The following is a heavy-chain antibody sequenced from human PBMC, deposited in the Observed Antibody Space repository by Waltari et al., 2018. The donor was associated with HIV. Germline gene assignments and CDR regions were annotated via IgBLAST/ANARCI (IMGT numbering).Heavy chain of an antibody. J-gene: IGHJ4*02. D-gene: IGHD6-6*01. Sequence: EVQLVESGGGLVKPGGSLRLSCAASGFTFSSYSMNWVRPAPGKGLEWVSSISSSSSYIYYADSVKGRFTISRDNAKNSLYLQMNSLRAEDTAVYYCARGGGIAARPFDYWGQGTLVTVSS. V-gene: IGHV3-21*01. CDR1: GFTFSSYS. CDR2: ISSSSSYI. CDR3: ARGGGIAARPFDY.